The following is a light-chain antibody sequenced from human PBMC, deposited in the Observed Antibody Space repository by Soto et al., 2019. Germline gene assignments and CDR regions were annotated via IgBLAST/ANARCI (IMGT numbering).Light chain of an antibody. J-gene: IGLJ1*01. CDR1: SSDIGGYNS. V-gene: IGLV2-14*01. CDR2: EVT. CDR3: SSYRSSNTLYV. Sequence: QSALAQPASVSGSPGQSITISCTGTSSDIGGYNSVSWYQHHPGKAPKLMISEVTNRPSGVSNRFSGSKSGNTASLTISGLQAEDEADYYCSSYRSSNTLYVFGTGT.